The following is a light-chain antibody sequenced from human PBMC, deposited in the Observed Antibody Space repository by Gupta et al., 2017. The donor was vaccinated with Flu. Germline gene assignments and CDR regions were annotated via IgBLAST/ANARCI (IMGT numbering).Light chain of an antibody. CDR2: GAS. V-gene: IGKV3-20*01. CDR3: QPLGSSPRT. CDR1: QSVSSSY. Sequence: EIVLTQSPVTLSLSLGDRATLSCRASQSVSSSYLARYQQKPGQAPRLPIYGASSRATGIPDKFSGSGSGTDFTLTISRLEPEDLAVYYCQPLGSSPRTFGQGTKVKIK. J-gene: IGKJ1*01.